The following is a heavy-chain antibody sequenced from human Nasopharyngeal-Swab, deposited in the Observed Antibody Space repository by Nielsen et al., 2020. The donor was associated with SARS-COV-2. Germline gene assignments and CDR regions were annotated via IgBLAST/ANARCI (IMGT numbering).Heavy chain of an antibody. CDR2: ISAYNGNT. J-gene: IGHJ4*02. CDR3: ATPWPGPYWNYGRGDY. D-gene: IGHD1-7*01. Sequence: ASVKVSCKASGYTFTSYGISWVRQAPGQGLEWMGWISAYNGNTIYAQKFQGRVTMTEDTSTDTAYMELSSLRSEDTAVYYCATPWPGPYWNYGRGDYWGQGTLVTVSS. V-gene: IGHV1-18*01. CDR1: GYTFTSYG.